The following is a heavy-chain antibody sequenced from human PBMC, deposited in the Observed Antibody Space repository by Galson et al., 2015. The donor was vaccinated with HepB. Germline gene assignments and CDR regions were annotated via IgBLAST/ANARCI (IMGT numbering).Heavy chain of an antibody. V-gene: IGHV1-18*04. D-gene: IGHD6-19*01. CDR2: IIPFNGDT. Sequence: SVKVSCKASGYTFTNYGIHWVRQAPGQGPEWMGCIIPFNGDTHYSQRLQGRVTMTTDTSTRTAYMELRSLRSDDTAVYFCAREAVGGIFYFDPWGQGTLVTVSS. CDR1: GYTFTNYG. J-gene: IGHJ5*02. CDR3: AREAVGGIFYFDP.